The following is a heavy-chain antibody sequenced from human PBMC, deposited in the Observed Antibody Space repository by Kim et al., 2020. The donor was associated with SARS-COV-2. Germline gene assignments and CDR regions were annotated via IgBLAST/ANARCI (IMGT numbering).Heavy chain of an antibody. V-gene: IGHV1-24*01. Sequence: FEPEDSETIYAQKFQGRVTMTEDTSTDTAYMELSSLRSEDTAVYYCATDGIWGQGTLVTVSS. CDR2: FEPEDSET. J-gene: IGHJ4*02. CDR3: ATDGI. D-gene: IGHD1-20*01.